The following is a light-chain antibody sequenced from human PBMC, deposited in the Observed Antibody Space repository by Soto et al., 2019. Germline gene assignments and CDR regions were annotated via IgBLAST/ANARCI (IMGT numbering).Light chain of an antibody. J-gene: IGKJ1*01. Sequence: DIVMTQSPLSLPVTPGEPASISCRSSQSLLDSNGYNCLEWYLQKPGQSPQLLIYLGSNRASGVPDRFSGGGSGADFTLKISRVEAEDVGVYYCIHCLQTPLTCGQGTKVEI. CDR3: IHCLQTPLT. CDR1: QSLLDSNGYNC. CDR2: LGS. V-gene: IGKV2-28*01.